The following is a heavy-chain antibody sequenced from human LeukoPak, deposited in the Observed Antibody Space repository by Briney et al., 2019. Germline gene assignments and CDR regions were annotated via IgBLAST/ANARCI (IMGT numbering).Heavy chain of an antibody. V-gene: IGHV3-11*01. CDR1: GFTFSDYY. D-gene: IGHD1-26*01. CDR2: ISSGSTI. Sequence: GGSLRLSCAASGFTFSDYYMSWIRQAPGKGLEWVSYISSGSTIYYADSVKGRFTISRDNAKNSLYLQMNSLRAEDTAVYYCARDRRELSYWGQGTLVTVSP. J-gene: IGHJ4*02. CDR3: ARDRRELSY.